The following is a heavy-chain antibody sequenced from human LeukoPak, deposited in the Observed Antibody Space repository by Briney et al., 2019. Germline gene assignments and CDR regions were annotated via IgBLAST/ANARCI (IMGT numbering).Heavy chain of an antibody. D-gene: IGHD6-13*01. V-gene: IGHV3-30*18. Sequence: GGSLRPSCAASGFTFSAYGMHWVRQAPGKGLEWVAVISYDGNTKYYADSVKGRFTISRDNSKDTLYLQMNSLRAEDTAVYYCAKRVDYGSSWYYFDYWGQGTLVTVSS. CDR1: GFTFSAYG. CDR3: AKRVDYGSSWYYFDY. J-gene: IGHJ4*02. CDR2: ISYDGNTK.